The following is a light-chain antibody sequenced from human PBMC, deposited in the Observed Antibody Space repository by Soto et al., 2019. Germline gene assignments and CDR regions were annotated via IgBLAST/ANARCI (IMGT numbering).Light chain of an antibody. J-gene: IGLJ3*02. CDR3: SSYTSSSTRV. CDR2: EVS. CDR1: SSDVGGYNY. Sequence: QSALTQPASVSGSPGQSITISCNGTSSDVGGYNYVSWYQQHPGKAPKLMIYEVSNRPSGVSNRFSGSKSGNTASLTISGLQAEDEADYYCSSYTSSSTRVFGGGTKLTVL. V-gene: IGLV2-14*01.